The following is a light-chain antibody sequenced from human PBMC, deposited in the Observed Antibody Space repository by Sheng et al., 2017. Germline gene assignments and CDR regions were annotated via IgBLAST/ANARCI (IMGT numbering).Light chain of an antibody. CDR3: QQSYSTPPT. CDR2: AAS. Sequence: DIQMTQSPSSLSASVGDRVTITCRASQSISSYLNWYQQKPGKAPKLLIYAASSLQSGVPSRFSGSGSGTDFTLTISSLQPEDFATYYCQQSYSTPPTFGEGPRWR. J-gene: IGKJ4*01. V-gene: IGKV1-39*01. CDR1: QSISSY.